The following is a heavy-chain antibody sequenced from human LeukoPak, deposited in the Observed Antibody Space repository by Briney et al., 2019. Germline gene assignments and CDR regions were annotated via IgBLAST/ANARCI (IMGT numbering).Heavy chain of an antibody. D-gene: IGHD3-22*01. V-gene: IGHV3-23*01. CDR3: AKRGVVIRVILVGFHKEAYYFDS. CDR2: ISDSGGRT. CDR1: GITLSNYG. Sequence: PGGSLRLSCAVSGITLSNYGMSWVRQAPGKGLEWVAGISDSGGRTNYADSVKGRFTISRDNPKNTLYLQMNSLRAEDTAGYFCAKRGVVIRVILVGFHKEAYYFDSWGQGALVTGSS. J-gene: IGHJ4*02.